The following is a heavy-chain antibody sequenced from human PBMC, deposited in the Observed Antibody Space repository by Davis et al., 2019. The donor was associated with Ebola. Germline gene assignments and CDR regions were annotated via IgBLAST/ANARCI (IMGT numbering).Heavy chain of an antibody. CDR2: ISGSGGST. CDR3: ARYCHYTDCSYFDC. D-gene: IGHD2-15*01. V-gene: IGHV3-23*01. Sequence: PGGSLRLSCAASGFTFSSYAMSWVRQAPGKGLEWVSGISGSGGSTYYADSVKGRFTISRDNSKNTLYLQMNSLRAEDTATYYCARYCHYTDCSYFDCWGQGTMVAVSS. CDR1: GFTFSSYA. J-gene: IGHJ4*02.